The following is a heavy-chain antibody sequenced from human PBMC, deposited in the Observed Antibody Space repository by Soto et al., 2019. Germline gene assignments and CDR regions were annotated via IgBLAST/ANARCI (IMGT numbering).Heavy chain of an antibody. CDR1: GFTFTSSA. Sequence: QMQLVQSGPEVKKPGTSVKVSCKASGFTFTSSAVQWVRQARGQRLEWIGWIGVGSGNRHYAQKFQERVTITRDMSTNTAYMELSSLRSEDTAVYYCAAIGVNFDHWGQGTLVTVSS. V-gene: IGHV1-58*01. CDR2: IGVGSGNR. CDR3: AAIGVNFDH. J-gene: IGHJ4*02. D-gene: IGHD2-8*01.